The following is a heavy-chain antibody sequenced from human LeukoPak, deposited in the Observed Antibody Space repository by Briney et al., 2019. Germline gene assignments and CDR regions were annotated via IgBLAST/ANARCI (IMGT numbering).Heavy chain of an antibody. D-gene: IGHD2-2*01. CDR2: INHSGST. V-gene: IGHV4-39*07. Sequence: SETLSLTCTVSGGSISSSSYYWGWIRQPPGKGLEWIGEINHSGSTNYNPSLKSRVTISVDTSKNQFSLKLSSVTAADTAVYYCARGGDIVVVPAAMCLCWFDPWGQGTLATVSS. CDR3: ARGGDIVVVPAAMCLCWFDP. J-gene: IGHJ5*02. CDR1: GGSISSSSYY.